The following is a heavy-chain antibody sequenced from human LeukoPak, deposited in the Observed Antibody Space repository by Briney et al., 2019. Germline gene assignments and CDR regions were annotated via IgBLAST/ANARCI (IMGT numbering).Heavy chain of an antibody. CDR2: IRYDGSNK. D-gene: IGHD6-19*01. Sequence: GSLRLSCAASGFTFSSYGMHWVRQAPGKGLEWVAFIRYDGSNKYYADSVKGRFTISRDNSKNTLYLQMNSLRAEDTAVYYCAKDRLAVAGSGDYYYMDVWGKGTTVTVSS. J-gene: IGHJ6*03. V-gene: IGHV3-30*02. CDR3: AKDRLAVAGSGDYYYMDV. CDR1: GFTFSSYG.